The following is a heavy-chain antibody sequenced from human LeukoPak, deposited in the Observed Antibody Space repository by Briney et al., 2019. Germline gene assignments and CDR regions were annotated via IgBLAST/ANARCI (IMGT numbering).Heavy chain of an antibody. CDR3: ARDLLCGGASCYEPDTFDI. V-gene: IGHV3-48*03. D-gene: IGHD2-15*01. J-gene: IGHJ3*02. Sequence: GVLRLSCAASGFTFSSYELNWVRRAPGKGLEWISYISSGGGTIYYADSVKGRFTISRDDARNSLYLQMKSLRAEDTAVYYCARDLLCGGASCYEPDTFDIWGQGTMVTVSS. CDR2: ISSGGGTI. CDR1: GFTFSSYE.